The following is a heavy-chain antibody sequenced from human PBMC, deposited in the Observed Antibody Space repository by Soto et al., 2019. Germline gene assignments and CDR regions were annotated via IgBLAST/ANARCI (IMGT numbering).Heavy chain of an antibody. CDR3: TSYDYRNNWFDP. CDR2: IKSKTDGGTT. J-gene: IGHJ5*02. CDR1: GFTFSNAW. D-gene: IGHD4-4*01. V-gene: IGHV3-15*01. Sequence: PGGSLRLSCAASGFTFSNAWRSWVRQAPGKGLEWVGRIKSKTDGGTTDYAAPVKGRFTISRDDSKNTMYLQMNSLKTEDTAVYYCTSYDYRNNWFDPWGQGTLVTVSS.